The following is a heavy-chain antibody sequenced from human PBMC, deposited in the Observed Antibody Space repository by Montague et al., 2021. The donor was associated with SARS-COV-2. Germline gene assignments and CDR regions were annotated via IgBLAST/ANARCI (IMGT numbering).Heavy chain of an antibody. CDR3: ARNSILCGVECYEGVFDS. D-gene: IGHD2-21*01. CDR2: RSYSGHT. V-gene: IGHV4-59*01. Sequence: SETLSLTCTVSGGSISPYYWSWIRQPPGKGQEWIGNRSYSGHTNYNPSLKSRVPISVATSKNQFSLTLSCLAAADTAIYYCARNSILCGVECYEGVFDSWGQGTVVTVSS. CDR1: GGSISPYY. J-gene: IGHJ3*02.